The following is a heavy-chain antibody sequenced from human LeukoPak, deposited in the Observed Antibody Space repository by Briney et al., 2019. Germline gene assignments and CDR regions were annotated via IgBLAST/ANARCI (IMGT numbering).Heavy chain of an antibody. CDR2: IYYSGST. D-gene: IGHD3-10*01. CDR3: ARLSLLWFGELVL. CDR1: GGSISSSSYY. J-gene: IGHJ4*02. V-gene: IGHV4-39*01. Sequence: ETLSLTCTVSGGSISSSSYYWGWIRQPPGKGLEWIGSIYYSGSTYYNPSLKSRVTISVDTSKNQFSLKLSSVTAADTAVYYCARLSLLWFGELVLWGQGTLVTVSS.